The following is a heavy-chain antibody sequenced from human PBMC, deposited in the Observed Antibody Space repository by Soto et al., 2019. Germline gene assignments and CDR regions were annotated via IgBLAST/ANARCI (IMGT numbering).Heavy chain of an antibody. CDR2: ISGSGGST. V-gene: IGHV3-23*01. Sequence: PGGSLRLSCAASGFTFSSYAMSWVRQAPGKGLEWVSAISGSGGSTYYADSVKGRFTISRDNSKNTLYLQMNSLRAEDTAVYYCAKDPLSSGKIVGATDFFLWFDPWGQGTLVTVSS. J-gene: IGHJ5*02. CDR3: AKDPLSSGKIVGATDFFLWFDP. CDR1: GFTFSSYA. D-gene: IGHD1-26*01.